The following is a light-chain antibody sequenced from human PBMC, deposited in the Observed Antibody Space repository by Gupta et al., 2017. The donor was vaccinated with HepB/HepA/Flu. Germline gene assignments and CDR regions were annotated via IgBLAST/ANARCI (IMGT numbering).Light chain of an antibody. CDR3: QVWHKDIGDLYV. J-gene: IGLJ1*01. V-gene: IGLV3-21*02. CDR2: DNS. Sequence: GQAPELVVLDNSDRPSGIPERFSGSNSWNTATLTISRVEAGDEADYYCQVWHKDIGDLYVFGTGTKVTVL.